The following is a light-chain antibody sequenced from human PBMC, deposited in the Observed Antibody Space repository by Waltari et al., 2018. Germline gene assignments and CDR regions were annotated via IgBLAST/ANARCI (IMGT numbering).Light chain of an antibody. CDR3: QQYNSYST. CDR2: DAS. Sequence: DIQMTQSPSTLSASVGDRVTITCRASQGISSWLAWYQQKPGKAPKLLIYDASSLESGVPSRFSGSGSGTEFTLTISSLQPDDFATYYCQQYNSYSTFGQGTKLEIK. V-gene: IGKV1-5*01. J-gene: IGKJ2*01. CDR1: QGISSW.